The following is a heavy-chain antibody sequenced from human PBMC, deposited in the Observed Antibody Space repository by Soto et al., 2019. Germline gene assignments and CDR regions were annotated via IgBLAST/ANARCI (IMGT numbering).Heavy chain of an antibody. CDR1: GFTVRNYA. CDR3: ASGDREDILVVVGARPGEYGIDI. J-gene: IGHJ6*02. D-gene: IGHD2-15*01. Sequence: QVQLVESGGGVVQPGGSLRLSCAASGFTVRNYAMHWVRQAPGKGLEWLAVMYYDGSTAFERDSVKGRFTSSRDNSKNTLYLHMNSQSSEDTGLYDCASGDREDILVVVGARPGEYGIDIWGQGTMVTVSS. CDR2: MYYDGSTA. V-gene: IGHV3-30-3*01.